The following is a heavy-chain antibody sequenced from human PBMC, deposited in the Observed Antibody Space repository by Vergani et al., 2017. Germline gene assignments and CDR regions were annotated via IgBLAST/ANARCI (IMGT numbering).Heavy chain of an antibody. J-gene: IGHJ4*02. Sequence: QLQLQESGPGLVKPSETLSLTCNVSGGSISSSNYYWGWVRQPPGKGLEWIGSIDYSGSTYYNPPLKSRATMFVDRSKNQFSLKLTSVTAADTAVFYCARRGGGGRAFDYWGQGTLVTVSS. V-gene: IGHV4-39*01. CDR2: IDYSGST. CDR1: GGSISSSNYY. CDR3: ARRGGGGRAFDY. D-gene: IGHD3-10*01.